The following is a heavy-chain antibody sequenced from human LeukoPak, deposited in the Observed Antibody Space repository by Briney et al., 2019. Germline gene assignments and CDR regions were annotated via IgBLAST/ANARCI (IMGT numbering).Heavy chain of an antibody. CDR2: ISYDGSNK. D-gene: IGHD3-10*01. CDR1: GLTFSSYA. V-gene: IGHV3-30*09. CDR3: AKDVLLWFRGMDV. J-gene: IGHJ6*02. Sequence: PGGSLRLSCAASGLTFSSYAMHWVRQAPGKGLEWVAVISYDGSNKYYADSVKGRFAISRDNSKNTLYLQMNSLRAEDTAVYYCAKDVLLWFRGMDVWGQGTTVTVSS.